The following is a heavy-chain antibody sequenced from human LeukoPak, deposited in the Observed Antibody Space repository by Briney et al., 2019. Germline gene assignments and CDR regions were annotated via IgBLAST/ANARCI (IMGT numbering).Heavy chain of an antibody. CDR1: GGSISSYY. D-gene: IGHD1-26*01. CDR3: AKSGGYGLIDY. CDR2: IYYSGST. V-gene: IGHV4-59*08. J-gene: IGHJ4*02. Sequence: PSETLSLTCTVSGGSISSYYWSWIRQPPGKGLEWIGYIYYSGSTNYNPSLKSRVTISVDTSKNQFSLKVSSVTAADTAVYYCAKSGGYGLIDYWGQGTLVTVSS.